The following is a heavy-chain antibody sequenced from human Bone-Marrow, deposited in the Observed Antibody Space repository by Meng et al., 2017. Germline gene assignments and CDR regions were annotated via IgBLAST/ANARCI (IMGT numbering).Heavy chain of an antibody. Sequence: QVQLRQWGAGLLKPSETLSLTCAVYGGSFSGFYWNWFRQPPGKGLEWIAEINHSGSTNINPSLKSRVTILADTPKNQFSLKVRSVTAADTAVYYCAREAYSTSLSSATGFDYWGQGTLVTVSS. V-gene: IGHV4-34*01. CDR2: INHSGST. J-gene: IGHJ4*02. CDR3: AREAYSTSLSSATGFDY. CDR1: GGSFSGFY. D-gene: IGHD6-13*01.